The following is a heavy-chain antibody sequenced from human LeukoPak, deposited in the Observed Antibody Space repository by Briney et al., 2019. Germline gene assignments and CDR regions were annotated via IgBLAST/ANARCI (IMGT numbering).Heavy chain of an antibody. CDR3: ARVPAADPGYYGMDV. V-gene: IGHV1-2*02. CDR1: GYTFTSYY. CDR2: INPNSGGT. Sequence: GASVKVSCKASGYTFTSYYMHWVRQAPGQGLEWRGWINPNSGGTNYAQKFQGRVTMTRDTSISTAYMELSRLRSDDTAVYYCARVPAADPGYYGMDVWGQGTTVTVSS. J-gene: IGHJ6*02. D-gene: IGHD6-13*01.